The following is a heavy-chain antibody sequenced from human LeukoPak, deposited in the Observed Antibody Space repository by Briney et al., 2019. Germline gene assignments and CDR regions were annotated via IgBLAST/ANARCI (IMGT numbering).Heavy chain of an antibody. CDR2: ISHSGGTM. CDR3: ARERPSRVHGSGSWMGFFDY. D-gene: IGHD3-10*01. Sequence: GGSLRLSCAASGFTFSSYEMNWVRQAPGKGLEWVSYISHSGGTMYYADSVKGRFTISRDNAKNSLFLQMNSLRAEDTAVYYCARERPSRVHGSGSWMGFFDYWGQGTLVTVSS. J-gene: IGHJ4*02. CDR1: GFTFSSYE. V-gene: IGHV3-48*03.